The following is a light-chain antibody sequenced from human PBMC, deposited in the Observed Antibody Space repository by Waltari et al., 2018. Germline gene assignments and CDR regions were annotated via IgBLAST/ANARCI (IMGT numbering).Light chain of an antibody. CDR3: QQYDGSVVT. CDR1: QTITGSS. CDR2: GTS. Sequence: EIVLTQSPAPLSVSPGERVPVSCRASQTITGSSLTWYHQKPGQAPRVLIYGTSNRAPGIPDRFSGSGSGTDFTLTISRLEPEDSAVYYCQQYDGSVVTFGGGTKVEIK. J-gene: IGKJ4*01. V-gene: IGKV3-20*01.